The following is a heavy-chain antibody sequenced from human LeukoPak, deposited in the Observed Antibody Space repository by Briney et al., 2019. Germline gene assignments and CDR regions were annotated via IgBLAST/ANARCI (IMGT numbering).Heavy chain of an antibody. J-gene: IGHJ5*02. D-gene: IGHD6-19*01. Sequence: GGSLRLSCAASGFTFNSYAMHWVRQAPGKGLEYVSGISSNGDSAYYVNSVKGRFTISRDNSKNTLYLQMGCLRAEDMAVYYCAKDPIIYSSGWSWFDPWGQGTLVTVSS. CDR2: ISSNGDSA. CDR3: AKDPIIYSSGWSWFDP. CDR1: GFTFNSYA. V-gene: IGHV3-64*01.